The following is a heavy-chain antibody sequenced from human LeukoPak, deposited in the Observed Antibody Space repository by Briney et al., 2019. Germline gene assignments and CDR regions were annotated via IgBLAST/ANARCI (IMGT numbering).Heavy chain of an antibody. D-gene: IGHD2-21*01. CDR1: GFTFSSSF. CDR2: FSDIA. CDR3: AKRLNSFAFDI. Sequence: PGGSLRLSCEASGFTFSSSFTSWVRQAPGKGLEWVSSFSDIAYYADSVKGRFTISRDNAKNTLYLQMDSLRAEDTAVYYCAKRLNSFAFDIRGQGTMVTVSS. J-gene: IGHJ3*02. V-gene: IGHV3-23*01.